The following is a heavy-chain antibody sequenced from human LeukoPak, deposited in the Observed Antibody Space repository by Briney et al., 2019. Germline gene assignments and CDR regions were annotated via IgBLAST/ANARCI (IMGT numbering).Heavy chain of an antibody. V-gene: IGHV4-59*08. J-gene: IGHJ4*02. CDR1: GGSISSYY. CDR2: IYYSGST. CDR3: ARGLGVALGPGHFDY. D-gene: IGHD2-15*01. Sequence: SETLSLTCTVSGGSISSYYWSWIRQPPGKGLEWIGYIYYSGSTNYNPSLKSRVTISVDTSKNQFSLKLSSVTAADTAVYYCARGLGVALGPGHFDYWGQGTLVTVSS.